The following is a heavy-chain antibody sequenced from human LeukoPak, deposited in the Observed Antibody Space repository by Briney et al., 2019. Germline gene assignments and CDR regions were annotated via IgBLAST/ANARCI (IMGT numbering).Heavy chain of an antibody. D-gene: IGHD3-10*01. J-gene: IGHJ4*02. V-gene: IGHV3-23*01. CDR3: AIFQYDGSGAYYLSY. CDR2: IGDSGATT. CDR1: GFTLSSYA. Sequence: GGSLRLSCAASGFTLSSYAMTWVRQAPGKGLEWVSDIGDSGATTYYADSVKGRFTISRDNSKNTLYLQMSSLRAEDTAVYFCAIFQYDGSGAYYLSYWGQGTLVTVSA.